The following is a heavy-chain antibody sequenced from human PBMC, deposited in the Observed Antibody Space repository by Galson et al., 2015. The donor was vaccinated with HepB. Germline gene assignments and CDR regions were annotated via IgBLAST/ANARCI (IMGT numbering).Heavy chain of an antibody. CDR2: IYFRGTT. CDR3: ARHSPGVATIRRAFDI. CDR1: GGSVTTTVHY. J-gene: IGHJ3*02. D-gene: IGHD5-12*01. Sequence: LSLTCSVSGGSVTTTVHYWGWVRQPPGKGLEWIGSIYFRGTTYYSPSLKSRVTISVDTSKNHFSLNLNAVTAADTAVYYCARHSPGVATIRRAFDIWGQGTMVTVFS. V-gene: IGHV4-39*01.